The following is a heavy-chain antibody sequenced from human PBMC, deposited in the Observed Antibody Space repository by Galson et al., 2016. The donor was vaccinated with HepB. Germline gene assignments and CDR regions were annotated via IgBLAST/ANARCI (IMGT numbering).Heavy chain of an antibody. CDR2: ISYDGDTR. D-gene: IGHD5-24*01. J-gene: IGHJ4*02. Sequence: SLRLSCAASGFTFSNSPMHWVRQAPGKGLEWVALISYDGDTRHYADSVKGRFTISRDNSRNILYLQMYSLRNDDTAVYYCARAAVYRYGPHDYWGQGTLVTVSS. CDR3: ARAAVYRYGPHDY. CDR1: GFTFSNSP. V-gene: IGHV3-30-3*01.